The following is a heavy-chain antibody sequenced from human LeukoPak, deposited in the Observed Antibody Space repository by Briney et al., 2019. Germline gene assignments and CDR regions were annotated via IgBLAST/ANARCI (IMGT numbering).Heavy chain of an antibody. Sequence: GGSLRLSCAATGFTFGSYAMSWVRQAPGKGLEWVSAISGSGGSTYYADSVKGRFTISRDNSKNTLYLQMNSLRAEDTALYYCAKDRTSTNCYVDYWGQGTLVTVSS. CDR2: ISGSGGST. CDR1: GFTFGSYA. V-gene: IGHV3-23*01. D-gene: IGHD2-2*01. J-gene: IGHJ4*02. CDR3: AKDRTSTNCYVDY.